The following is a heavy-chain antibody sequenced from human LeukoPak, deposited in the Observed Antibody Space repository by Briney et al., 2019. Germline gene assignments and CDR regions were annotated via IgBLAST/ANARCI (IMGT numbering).Heavy chain of an antibody. CDR2: MYYSGSTGRT. D-gene: IGHD1-1*01. V-gene: IGHV4-39*07. J-gene: IGHJ3*02. Sequence: PSETLSLTCTVSGGSISSSSYYWGWIRQPPGKGLEWIGSMYYSGSTGRTYYNSSLKSRVTISADTSKNQFSLKLSSVTAADTAVYYCARYLDAFDIWGQGTMVTVSS. CDR3: ARYLDAFDI. CDR1: GGSISSSSYY.